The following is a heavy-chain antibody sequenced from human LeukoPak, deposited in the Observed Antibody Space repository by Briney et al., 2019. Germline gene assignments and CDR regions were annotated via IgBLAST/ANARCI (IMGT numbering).Heavy chain of an antibody. J-gene: IGHJ1*01. Sequence: PGGSLRLSCAASGFTSNNAWMSWVRRAPGKGLEWLGRIKRETDGGTIDYAAPVKGRFTISRDDSRNTLYLQMDSLKIEDTAVYYCTTDRYYDNSELQFQHWGQGTLVTVSS. CDR3: TTDRYYDNSELQFQH. D-gene: IGHD3-22*01. CDR2: IKRETDGGTI. CDR1: GFTSNNAW. V-gene: IGHV3-15*01.